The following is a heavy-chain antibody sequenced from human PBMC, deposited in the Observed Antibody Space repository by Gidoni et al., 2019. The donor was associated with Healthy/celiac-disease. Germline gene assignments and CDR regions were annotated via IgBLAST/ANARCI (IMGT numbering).Heavy chain of an antibody. CDR3: AKAPLEQWLVPDFDY. V-gene: IGHV3-23*01. J-gene: IGHJ4*02. CDR2: ISGSGSST. D-gene: IGHD6-19*01. Sequence: EVQLLESGGGLVPPGGSLRLSCAASGSIFSSYAMSWGRQAPGMGLGWVSAISGSGSSTYYADSVKGRFTISRDNSKNTLYLQMNSLRAEDTAVYYCAKAPLEQWLVPDFDYWGQGTLVTVSS. CDR1: GSIFSSYA.